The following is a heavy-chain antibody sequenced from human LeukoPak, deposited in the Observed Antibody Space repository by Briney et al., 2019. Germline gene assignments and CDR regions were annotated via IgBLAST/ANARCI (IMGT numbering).Heavy chain of an antibody. D-gene: IGHD3-22*01. Sequence: SGTLSLTCAVYGGSFSGYYWSWIRQPPGKGLEWIGEINHSGSTNYNPSLKSRVTISVDTSKNQFSLKLSSVTAADTAVYYCARARRYYYDSSPNWFDPWGQGTLVTVSS. V-gene: IGHV4-34*01. CDR3: ARARRYYYDSSPNWFDP. CDR1: GGSFSGYY. J-gene: IGHJ5*02. CDR2: INHSGST.